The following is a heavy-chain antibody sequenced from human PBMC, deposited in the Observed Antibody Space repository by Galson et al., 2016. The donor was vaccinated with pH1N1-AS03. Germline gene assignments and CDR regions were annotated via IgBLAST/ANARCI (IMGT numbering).Heavy chain of an antibody. D-gene: IGHD3-10*01. CDR1: GGTFSSYA. V-gene: IGHV1-69*05. Sequence: SVKVSCKASGGTFSSYAISWVRQAPGQGLEWMGGIIPIFGTANYAQKFQGRVTMTRDTSTTTAHMELSSLRSEDTAIYYCVAYGSGTQAYFDYWGQGTLVTVSS. CDR3: VAYGSGTQAYFDY. J-gene: IGHJ4*02. CDR2: IIPIFGTA.